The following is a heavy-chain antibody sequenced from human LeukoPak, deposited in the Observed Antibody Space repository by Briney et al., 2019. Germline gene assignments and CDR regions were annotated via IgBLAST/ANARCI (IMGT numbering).Heavy chain of an antibody. CDR2: ICYSGST. J-gene: IGHJ4*02. D-gene: IGHD2-2*01. Sequence: SETLSLTCTVSGGSISSGDYYWSWIRQPPGKGLEWIGYICYSGSTYYNPSLKSRVTISVDTSKNQFSLKLSSVTAADTAVYYCARETEVVPAATVPDYWGQGTLVTVSS. CDR1: GGSISSGDYY. CDR3: ARETEVVPAATVPDY. V-gene: IGHV4-30-4*08.